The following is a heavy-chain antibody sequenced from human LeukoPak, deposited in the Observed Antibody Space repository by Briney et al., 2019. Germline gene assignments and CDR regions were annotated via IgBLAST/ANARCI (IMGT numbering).Heavy chain of an antibody. D-gene: IGHD3-22*01. J-gene: IGHJ4*02. CDR2: ISSSSSYI. CDR3: ARGVNYYDSSGYPDFFDY. Sequence: GGSLRLSCAASGFTFSSYSMNWVRQAPGKGLEWVSSISSSSSYIYYADSVKGRFTISRDNAKNSLYLQMNSLRAEDTAVYYCARGVNYYDSSGYPDFFDYWGQGTLVTVSS. V-gene: IGHV3-21*01. CDR1: GFTFSSYS.